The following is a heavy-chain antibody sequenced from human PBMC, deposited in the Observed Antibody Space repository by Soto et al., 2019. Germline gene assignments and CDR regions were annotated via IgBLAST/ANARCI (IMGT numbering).Heavy chain of an antibody. D-gene: IGHD2-2*01. CDR2: INPNSGGT. CDR3: ASDARGRQLPLYYYYYGMEV. V-gene: IGHV1-2*02. Sequence: ASVKISCKASGYTFTGYYMHWVRQAPGQGLEWMGWINPNSGGTNYAQKFQGRVTMTRDTSISTAYMELSGLRSDDTAVYYCASDARGRQLPLYYYYYGMEVWGEGTTVTVSS. CDR1: GYTFTGYY. J-gene: IGHJ6*04.